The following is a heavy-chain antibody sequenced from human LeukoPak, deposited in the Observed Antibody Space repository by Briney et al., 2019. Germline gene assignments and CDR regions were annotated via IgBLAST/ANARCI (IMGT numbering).Heavy chain of an antibody. J-gene: IGHJ4*02. CDR2: ISSKGELT. V-gene: IGHV3-23*01. CDR1: GFTFSIYA. D-gene: IGHD3-10*01. Sequence: GGSLRLSCAASGFTFSIYAMSWVRQAPGKGLEWVSSISSKGELTFYADSVKGRFTISRDNSESTLYLQMNILRAEDTAIYYCTRDRPNYYGSDGHYSRRNGDYWGQGTLVTVSS. CDR3: TRDRPNYYGSDGHYSRRNGDY.